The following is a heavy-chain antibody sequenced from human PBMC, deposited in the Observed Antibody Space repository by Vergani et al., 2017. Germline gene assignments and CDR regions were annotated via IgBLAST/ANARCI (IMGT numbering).Heavy chain of an antibody. Sequence: EVHLVESGGGLVQPGRSLRLSCSGSGFTLGDYAMTWVRQAPGKGLEWVAFIWSKPYGGTTEYAASVKGRFTISRDVSKSIAYLQMRSLKAADTAVSYCSRARLDDSYAYFDYWGRGALVTVSP. CDR2: IWSKPYGGTT. J-gene: IGHJ4*02. CDR1: GFTLGDYA. V-gene: IGHV3-49*04. D-gene: IGHD3-16*01. CDR3: SRARLDDSYAYFDY.